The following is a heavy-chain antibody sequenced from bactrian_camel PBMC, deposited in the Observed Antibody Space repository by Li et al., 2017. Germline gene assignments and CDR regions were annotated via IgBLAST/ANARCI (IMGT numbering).Heavy chain of an antibody. CDR2: IGAGGVT. V-gene: IGHV3S53*01. J-gene: IGHJ4*01. D-gene: IGHD3*01. Sequence: VQLVESGGGSVQTGGTLRLSCTVSGVITPTYFRRYCMGWFRQVPGTKREGVASIGAGGVTYYADSVKGRFTISQDNAENTVTLQVNSLKPEDTAIYYCASAPGYALDPLGPREYKFWGQGTQVTVS. CDR3: ASAPGYALDPLGPREYKF. CDR1: GVITPTYFRRYC.